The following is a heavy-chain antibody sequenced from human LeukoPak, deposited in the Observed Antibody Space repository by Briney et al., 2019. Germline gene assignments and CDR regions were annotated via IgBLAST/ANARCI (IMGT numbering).Heavy chain of an antibody. CDR1: GGSFSGYY. CDR3: ARVEEWFDP. CDR2: INHSGST. Sequence: SETLSLTCAVYGGSFSGYYWSWIRQPPGKGLEWIGGINHSGSTNYNPSLKSRVTISVDTSKNQLSLKLSSVTAADTAVYYCARVEEWFDPWGQGTLVTVSS. V-gene: IGHV4-34*01. J-gene: IGHJ5*02.